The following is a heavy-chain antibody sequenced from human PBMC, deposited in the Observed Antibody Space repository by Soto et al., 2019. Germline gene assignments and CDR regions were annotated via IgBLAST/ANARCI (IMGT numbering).Heavy chain of an antibody. J-gene: IGHJ5*02. CDR3: ARDQGVVVTADNWFDP. CDR1: GGSITDYS. D-gene: IGHD2-21*02. Sequence: KTSETLSLTCTVSGGSITDYSWVWIRQPAGKGLEWIGRIFSSGSTNYNPSLKGRITMSLDTSKNQFSLKLNSATATDTAAYFCARDQGVVVTADNWFDPWGQGILVTVSS. CDR2: IFSSGST. V-gene: IGHV4-4*07.